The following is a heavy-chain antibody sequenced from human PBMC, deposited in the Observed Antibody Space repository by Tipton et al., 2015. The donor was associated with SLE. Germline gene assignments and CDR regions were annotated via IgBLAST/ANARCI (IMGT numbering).Heavy chain of an antibody. CDR3: ARLRYSSGYRGPHFDY. J-gene: IGHJ4*02. CDR2: INPSGGST. CDR1: GYTFTSYY. D-gene: IGHD6-19*01. V-gene: IGHV1-46*01. Sequence: QSGAEVKKPGASVKVSCKASGYTFTSYYMHWVRQAPGQGLEWMGIINPSGGSTSYAQKLQGRVTMTTDTSTSTAYMELRSLRSDDTAVYYCARLRYSSGYRGPHFDYWGQGTLVTVSS.